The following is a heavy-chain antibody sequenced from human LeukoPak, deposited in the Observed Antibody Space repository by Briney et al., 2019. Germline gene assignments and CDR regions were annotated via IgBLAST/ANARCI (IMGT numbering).Heavy chain of an antibody. Sequence: ASVKVSCKASGGTFSSYAISWVRQAPGQGLEWMGRIIPIFGIANYAQKFQGRVTITADKSTSTAYMELSSLRSEDTAVYYCARDHYLKHYDFWSGKRGLRYYYYGMDVWGQGTTVTVSS. V-gene: IGHV1-69*04. CDR2: IIPIFGIA. CDR3: ARDHYLKHYDFWSGKRGLRYYYYGMDV. J-gene: IGHJ6*02. CDR1: GGTFSSYA. D-gene: IGHD3-3*01.